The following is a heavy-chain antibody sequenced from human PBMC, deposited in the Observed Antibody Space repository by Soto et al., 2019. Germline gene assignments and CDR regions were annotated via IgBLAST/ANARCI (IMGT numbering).Heavy chain of an antibody. CDR3: ARSQGDFWSGYSLVGYYGMDV. Sequence: VKVCSKASGGPLSSYAISWVRQATGQGLEWMGGIIPIFGTANYAQKFQGRVTITADESTSTAYMELSSLRSEDTAVYYCARSQGDFWSGYSLVGYYGMDVWGQGTTVTVSS. V-gene: IGHV1-69*13. D-gene: IGHD3-3*01. CDR1: GGPLSSYA. J-gene: IGHJ6*02. CDR2: IIPIFGTA.